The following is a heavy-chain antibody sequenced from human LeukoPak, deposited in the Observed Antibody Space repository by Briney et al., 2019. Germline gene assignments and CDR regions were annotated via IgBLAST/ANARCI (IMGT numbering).Heavy chain of an antibody. Sequence: GGSLRLSCAAPGFTFSSYEMNWVRQAPGKGLEWVSYISSSGSTIYYADSVKGRFTISRDNAKNSLYLQMNSLRAEDTAVYYCARARGSVSDYGDYYYYYGMDVWGQGTTVTVSS. J-gene: IGHJ6*02. V-gene: IGHV3-48*03. D-gene: IGHD4-17*01. CDR3: ARARGSVSDYGDYYYYYGMDV. CDR2: ISSSGSTI. CDR1: GFTFSSYE.